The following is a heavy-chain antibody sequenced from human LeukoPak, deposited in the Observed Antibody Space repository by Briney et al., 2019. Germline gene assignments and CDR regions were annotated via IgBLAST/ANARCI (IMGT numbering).Heavy chain of an antibody. CDR2: ISYDGSNK. V-gene: IGHV3-30-3*01. D-gene: IGHD3-16*02. Sequence: GGSLRLSCAASGFTFSSYAMHWVRQAPGKGLEWVAVISYDGSNKYYADSVKGRFTISRDNSKNTLYLQMNSLRAEDTAVYYCARDRRYYDYVWGSYRSFDYWGQGTLVTVSS. CDR1: GFTFSSYA. CDR3: ARDRRYYDYVWGSYRSFDY. J-gene: IGHJ4*02.